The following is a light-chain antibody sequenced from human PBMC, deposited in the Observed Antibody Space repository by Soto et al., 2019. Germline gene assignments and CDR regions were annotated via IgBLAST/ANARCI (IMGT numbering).Light chain of an antibody. CDR3: QQYYSIPPT. Sequence: DIVMTQSPDSLAVSLGERATINCKSSQSVLYSTNNKNYLTWYQQKPGQSPKLLIYWASTRESGVPDRFSGSGSGTDFTLTINSLQAEDVAVYYCQQYYSIPPTFGQGTKVEIK. CDR1: QSVLYSTNNKNY. CDR2: WAS. V-gene: IGKV4-1*01. J-gene: IGKJ1*01.